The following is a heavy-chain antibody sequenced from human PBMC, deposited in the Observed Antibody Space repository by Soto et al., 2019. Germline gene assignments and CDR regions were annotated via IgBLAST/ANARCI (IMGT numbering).Heavy chain of an antibody. D-gene: IGHD5-12*01. CDR3: TRGIGYIDS. CDR1: GDSFSSKSAD. V-gene: IGHV6-1*01. Sequence: PSQTLSLTCAISGDSFSSKSADWSWIRQSPSRGLEWLGRTYYRSKWYIEYAVSVKGRIIINPDTSKNQFSLQLQSVTPEDTAVYYRTRGIGYIDSWGQGTLVTVSS. J-gene: IGHJ4*02. CDR2: TYYRSKWYI.